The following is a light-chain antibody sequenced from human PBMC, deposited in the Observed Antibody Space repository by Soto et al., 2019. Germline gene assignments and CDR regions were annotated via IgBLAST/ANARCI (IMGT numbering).Light chain of an antibody. Sequence: QSALTQPASMSGSPGQSITISCTGTSSDVGGYNYVSWYQQHPGKARKLMIFEVTNRPSGISNRFSGSRSGNTASLTISDLQAEDEAEYYCNSYTGSNTFVFGTGTKVTVL. J-gene: IGLJ1*01. CDR2: EVT. CDR3: NSYTGSNTFV. CDR1: SSDVGGYNY. V-gene: IGLV2-14*03.